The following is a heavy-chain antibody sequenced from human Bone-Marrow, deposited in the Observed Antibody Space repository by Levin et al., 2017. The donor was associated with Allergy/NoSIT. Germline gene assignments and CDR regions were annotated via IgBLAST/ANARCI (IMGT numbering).Heavy chain of an antibody. V-gene: IGHV3-33*01. D-gene: IGHD6-19*01. CDR2: MWFDGNNY. CDR3: ARDLKAVASAITDY. Sequence: PGGSLRLSCAASGFSFSSYAMHWVRHAPGRGLEWVALMWFDGNNYYYADSVKGRFTISRDNSNNTLYLQMNSLRAEDTAVYHCARDLKAVASAITDYWGQGTLVTVSS. J-gene: IGHJ4*02. CDR1: GFSFSSYA.